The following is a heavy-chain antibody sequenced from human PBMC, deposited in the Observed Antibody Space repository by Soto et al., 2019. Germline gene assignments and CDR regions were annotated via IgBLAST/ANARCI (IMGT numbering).Heavy chain of an antibody. Sequence: ASVKVSCKASGATFSSYAISWLRQARGHGLEWMGGISPKLGTATYAQKFQGRVTISADESTSTAYMELSSLRSEDTALYYCARGVADTTFGVVTYRLNFDNWGQGTLVTVSS. CDR1: GATFSSYA. CDR3: ARGVADTTFGVVTYRLNFDN. CDR2: ISPKLGTA. J-gene: IGHJ4*02. D-gene: IGHD3-3*01. V-gene: IGHV1-69*13.